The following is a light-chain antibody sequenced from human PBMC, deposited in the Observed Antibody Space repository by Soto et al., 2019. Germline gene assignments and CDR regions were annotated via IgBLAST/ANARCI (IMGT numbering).Light chain of an antibody. CDR2: EGN. CDR1: SSDIGSFNL. CDR3: CSYAGSSTFV. Sequence: QSVLTQPASVSGSPGQSITISCTGTSSDIGSFNLVSWYQQHPGKAPKLILYEGNKRPSGVSNRFSGSKSGNTASLTMSGLQAEDEADYYCCSYAGSSTFVFGTGTKLTVL. V-gene: IGLV2-23*01. J-gene: IGLJ1*01.